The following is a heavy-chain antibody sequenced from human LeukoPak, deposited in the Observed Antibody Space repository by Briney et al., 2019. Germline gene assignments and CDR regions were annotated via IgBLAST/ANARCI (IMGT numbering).Heavy chain of an antibody. V-gene: IGHV3-13*01. CDR2: IGTAGDT. CDR1: GFTFSSYD. D-gene: IGHD1-1*01. CDR3: ARENNWNGAFDI. Sequence: GGSLRLSCAASGFTFSSYDMHWVRQATGEGLEWVSAIGTAGDTYYPGSVKGRFTISRENAKNSLYLQMNSLRAGDTAVYYCARENNWNGAFDIWGQGTMVTVSS. J-gene: IGHJ3*02.